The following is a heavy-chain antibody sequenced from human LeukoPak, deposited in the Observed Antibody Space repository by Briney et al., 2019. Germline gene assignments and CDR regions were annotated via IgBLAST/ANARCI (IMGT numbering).Heavy chain of an antibody. V-gene: IGHV3-48*03. CDR3: SKGYGDYEY. J-gene: IGHJ4*02. Sequence: GGSLRLSCAASGFTFSSYEMNWVRQAPGKGLEWISYISTSGSTIYYADSVKGRFTISRDSAKNSLYLQMNSLRAEDTAVYYCSKGYGDYEYWGQGTLVTVSS. CDR2: ISTSGSTI. D-gene: IGHD4-17*01. CDR1: GFTFSSYE.